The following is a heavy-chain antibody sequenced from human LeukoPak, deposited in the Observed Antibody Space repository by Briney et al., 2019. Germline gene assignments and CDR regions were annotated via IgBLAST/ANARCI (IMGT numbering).Heavy chain of an antibody. CDR2: IGSSGSTV. J-gene: IGHJ6*03. CDR3: ARDPYSGGYGDYYYYYMDL. D-gene: IGHD1-26*01. CDR1: GFTFSAYE. Sequence: GGSLRLSCAASGFTFSAYEMNWVRQAPGKGLEWVSYIGSSGSTVYYADSVKGRFTISRDNAKNSPYLQMNSLRAEDTAVYYCARDPYSGGYGDYYYYYMDLWGQGTTVTISS. V-gene: IGHV3-48*03.